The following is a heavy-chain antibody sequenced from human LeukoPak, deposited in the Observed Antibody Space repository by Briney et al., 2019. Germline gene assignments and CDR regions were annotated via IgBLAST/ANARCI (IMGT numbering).Heavy chain of an antibody. CDR2: IRSKTNSYAT. CDR3: TTGYGVDS. D-gene: IGHD5-18*01. J-gene: IGHJ4*02. CDR1: GFTLSDSA. V-gene: IGHV3-73*01. Sequence: GGSLRLSCAASGFTLSDSAMHWVRQASGKGLEWLGRIRSKTNSYATAYAASVTGRFTISRDDSQNTAYLQMNSLKTEDTAVYFCTTGYGVDSWGQGTLVTVSS.